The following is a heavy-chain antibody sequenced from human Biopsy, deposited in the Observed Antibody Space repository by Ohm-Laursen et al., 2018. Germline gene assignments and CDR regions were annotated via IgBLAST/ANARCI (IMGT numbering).Heavy chain of an antibody. CDR2: IYNTETT. J-gene: IGHJ5*02. Sequence: SVTLSLTCTVSGGSISSSTTYYWAWLRQPPGKGLEWIGSIYNTETTFYNPSLKSRVTISVDTSTIQFSLQVASVTAADTALYFCARHPTGFWFDPWGHGTLVTVSS. CDR3: ARHPTGFWFDP. CDR1: GGSISSSTTYY. V-gene: IGHV4-39*01.